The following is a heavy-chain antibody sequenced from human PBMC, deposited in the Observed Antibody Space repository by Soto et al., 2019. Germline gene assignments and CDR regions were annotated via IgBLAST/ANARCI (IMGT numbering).Heavy chain of an antibody. CDR3: ARDQTDSGGYSDS. CDR2: IWNDGSNE. D-gene: IGHD3-22*01. J-gene: IGHJ4*02. Sequence: GWSLRPSCEASGFNFISYGIHWVRQAPGKGLEWVAIIWNDGSNEYYADSVKGRFTISRDNSKNTVYLQVSKLRAEDTAVYFCARDQTDSGGYSDSWGQGTLVTVSS. CDR1: GFNFISYG. V-gene: IGHV3-33*01.